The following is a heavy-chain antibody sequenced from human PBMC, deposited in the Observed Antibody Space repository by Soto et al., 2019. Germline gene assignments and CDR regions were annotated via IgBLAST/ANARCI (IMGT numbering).Heavy chain of an antibody. CDR2: IYHSGST. CDR1: GDSISSSKW. Sequence: QVQLQESGPGLVKPSGTLSLTCAVSGDSISSSKWWSWVRQPPGKGLEWIGEIYHSGSTTYNPSLKSRVIISVDKSKNQFSLKVTSVTDADSDVYFCSRGERQQQRDYWGQGTLVTVSS. V-gene: IGHV4-4*02. J-gene: IGHJ4*02. CDR3: SRGERQQQRDY. D-gene: IGHD6-25*01.